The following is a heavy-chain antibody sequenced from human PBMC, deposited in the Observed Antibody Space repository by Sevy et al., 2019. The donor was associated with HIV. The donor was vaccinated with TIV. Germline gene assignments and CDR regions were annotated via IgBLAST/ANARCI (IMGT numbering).Heavy chain of an antibody. V-gene: IGHV3-33*01. CDR3: VREGLPAAIGFDY. CDR1: TFTFSAYG. Sequence: GGSLRLSCAASTFTFSAYGMHWVRQAPGKGLEWVSTILYDGGKKYYADSVKGRFTISRDNSKNTLYLQMNSLRAEDTAVYYCVREGLPAAIGFDYWGHGTLVTVSS. J-gene: IGHJ4*01. CDR2: ILYDGGKK. D-gene: IGHD2-2*01.